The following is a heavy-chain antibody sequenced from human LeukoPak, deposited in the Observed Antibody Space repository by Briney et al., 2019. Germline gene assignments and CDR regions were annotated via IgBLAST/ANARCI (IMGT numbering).Heavy chain of an antibody. V-gene: IGHV1-69*13. D-gene: IGHD6-19*01. Sequence: ASVNVSFKASGDTFSSYAISWVRQAPGQGLEWMGGIIPIFGTANYAQKFQGRVTITADESTSTAYMELSSLRSEDTAVYYCARGRMAGTYVFDSWGQGTLVTVSS. CDR3: ARGRMAGTYVFDS. CDR2: IIPIFGTA. J-gene: IGHJ4*02. CDR1: GDTFSSYA.